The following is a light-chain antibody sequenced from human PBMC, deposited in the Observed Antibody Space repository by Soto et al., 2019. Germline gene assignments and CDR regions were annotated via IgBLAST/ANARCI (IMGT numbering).Light chain of an antibody. Sequence: DIQMTQSPSSLSASVGDRVTITCRASQSISKSLNWYQQNPGRAPTLLISVASTLHSGVPSRFSGSGSGTDFTLTISSRQREDFATYYCQQSYSTPPMYTFGQGTKLEIK. CDR3: QQSYSTPPMYT. J-gene: IGKJ2*01. CDR2: VAS. CDR1: QSISKS. V-gene: IGKV1-39*01.